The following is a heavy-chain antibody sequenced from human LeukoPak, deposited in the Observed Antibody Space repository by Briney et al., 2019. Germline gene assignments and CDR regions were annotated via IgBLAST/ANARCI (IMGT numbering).Heavy chain of an antibody. CDR3: ARVGGKGYSSSWSEYNFDY. J-gene: IGHJ4*02. CDR1: GFTFSSYS. D-gene: IGHD6-13*01. Sequence: PGGSLRLSCAASGFTFSSYSMNWVRQAPGKGLEWVSSISSSSSYIYYADSVKGRFTISRDKAKNSLYLQMNSLRAEDTAVYYCARVGGKGYSSSWSEYNFDYWGQGTLVTVSS. V-gene: IGHV3-21*01. CDR2: ISSSSSYI.